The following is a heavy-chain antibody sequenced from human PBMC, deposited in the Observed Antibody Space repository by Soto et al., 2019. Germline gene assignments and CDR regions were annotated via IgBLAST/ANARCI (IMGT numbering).Heavy chain of an antibody. D-gene: IGHD3-22*01. V-gene: IGHV3-33*01. CDR3: AVSYYSYYYYDMDI. CDR1: GVTFSRHV. CDR2: IWYDGTNK. J-gene: IGHJ6*02. Sequence: LRLSCAASGVTFSRHVMHWVRQAPGKVLEWVAVIWYDGTNKNYGDSVKGRFTISRDNSKNTLFLQMNSLRAEDTAVYYCAVSYYSYYYYDMDIWGQGTTATVSS.